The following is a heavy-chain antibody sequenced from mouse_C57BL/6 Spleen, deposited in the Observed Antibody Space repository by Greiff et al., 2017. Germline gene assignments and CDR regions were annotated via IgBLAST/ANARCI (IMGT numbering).Heavy chain of an antibody. V-gene: IGHV5-6*01. J-gene: IGHJ4*01. CDR1: GFTFSSYG. CDR3: LYFENYYAMDY. D-gene: IGHD1-1*01. Sequence: EVQGVESGGDLVKPGGSLKLSCAASGFTFSSYGMSWVRQTPDKRLEWVATISSGGSYTYYPDSVKGRFTISRDNAKNTLYLQMSSLKSEDTAMYYCLYFENYYAMDYWGQGTSVTVSS. CDR2: ISSGGSYT.